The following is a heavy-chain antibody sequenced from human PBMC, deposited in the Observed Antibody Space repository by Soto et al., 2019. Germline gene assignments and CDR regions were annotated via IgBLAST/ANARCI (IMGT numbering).Heavy chain of an antibody. J-gene: IGHJ4*02. Sequence: GGSLRLSCAASGFTFSNYVIDWIRQSPGKGLEWVAVISHEGGTQYYADSVRGRFTVSRDNSKNILYLQMDSLRPEDTAVYFCAKEGSPEGSRWDDYWGQGTLVTVSS. CDR3: AKEGSPEGSRWDDY. CDR2: ISHEGGTQ. V-gene: IGHV3-30*18. CDR1: GFTFSNYV. D-gene: IGHD1-26*01.